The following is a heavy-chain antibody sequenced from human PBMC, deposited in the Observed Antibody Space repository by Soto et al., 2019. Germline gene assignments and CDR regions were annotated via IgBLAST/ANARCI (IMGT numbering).Heavy chain of an antibody. Sequence: SETLSLTCTVSGGSISSSSYYWGWIRQPPGKGLEWIGSIYYSGSTYYNPSLKSRVTISVDTSKNQFSLKLSSVTAADTAVYYCARKDTYYYGSGSYKEAYYFDYWGQGTLVTVSS. V-gene: IGHV4-39*01. CDR1: GGSISSSSYY. CDR3: ARKDTYYYGSGSYKEAYYFDY. J-gene: IGHJ4*02. D-gene: IGHD3-10*01. CDR2: IYYSGST.